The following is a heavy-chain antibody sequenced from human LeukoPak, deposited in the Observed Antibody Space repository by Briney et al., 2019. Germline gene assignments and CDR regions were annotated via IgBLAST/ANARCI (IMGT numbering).Heavy chain of an antibody. D-gene: IGHD1-26*01. V-gene: IGHV4-59*08. J-gene: IGHJ4*02. CDR2: INFSGST. CDR1: SGSIGSFY. CDR3: TRGGSADPFEH. Sequence: SETLSLTCTISSGSIGSFYWSWIRQPPGKGLEWIGYINFSGSTKSNSALESRVTISMDTSKNQFSLKLNSVTAADTAVYYCTRGGSADPFEHWGQGTLVTVSS.